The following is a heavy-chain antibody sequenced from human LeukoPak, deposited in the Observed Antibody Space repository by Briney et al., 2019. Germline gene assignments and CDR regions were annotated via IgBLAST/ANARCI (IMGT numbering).Heavy chain of an antibody. V-gene: IGHV4-4*07. J-gene: IGHJ4*02. CDR2: IYTTGMT. D-gene: IGHD3-16*02. CDR1: GGSINSYW. Sequence: PSETLSLTCSVSGGSINSYWWSWIRQAAGKGLEFIGRIYTTGMTNYNPSLKSRVSMSVDTSKNKFSLELRSVTAADTAVYFCARAGYTISSYRFDYWGQGALVTVSS. CDR3: ARAGYTISSYRFDY.